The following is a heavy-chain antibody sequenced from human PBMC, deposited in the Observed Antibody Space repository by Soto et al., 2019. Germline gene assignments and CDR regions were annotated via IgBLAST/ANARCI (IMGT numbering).Heavy chain of an antibody. CDR1: GFTFSSYA. D-gene: IGHD6-13*01. Sequence: EVQLLESGGGLVQPGGSLRLSCAASGFTFSSYAMSWVRQAPGKGLEWVSAISGSGGSTYYADSVKGRFTISRDNSKNTLYLQMNSLRAEDTAVYYGAKARGYSSSWYGYWGQGTLVTVSS. CDR2: ISGSGGST. V-gene: IGHV3-23*01. CDR3: AKARGYSSSWYGY. J-gene: IGHJ4*02.